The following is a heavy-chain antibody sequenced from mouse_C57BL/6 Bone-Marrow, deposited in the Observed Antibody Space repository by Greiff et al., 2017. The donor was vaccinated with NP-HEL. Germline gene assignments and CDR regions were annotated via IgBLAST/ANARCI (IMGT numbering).Heavy chain of an antibody. CDR1: GYTFTSYW. V-gene: IGHV1-50*01. CDR2: IDPSDSYT. CDR3: ASGGGYFDV. J-gene: IGHJ1*03. Sequence: VQLQQPGAELVKPGASVKLSCKASGYTFTSYWMQWVKQRPGQGLEWIGEIDPSDSYTNYNQKFKGKATLTVDTSSSTAYMQLSSLTSEDSAVYYCASGGGYFDVWGTGTTVTVSS. D-gene: IGHD1-1*02.